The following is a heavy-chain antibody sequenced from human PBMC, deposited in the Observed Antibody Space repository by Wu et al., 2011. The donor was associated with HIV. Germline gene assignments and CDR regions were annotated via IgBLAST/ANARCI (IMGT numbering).Heavy chain of an antibody. Sequence: VQLVQSGAEVKKPGASVKVSCKASGYTFTDYYMHWVRQAPGQGLEWMGWINPNSGGTKYTQKFQGRVTMTRDTSISTAYMELNGLTSDDTAVYYCAPATMTFGHWGQGTLVTVPS. CDR2: INPNSGGT. CDR1: GYTFTDYY. V-gene: IGHV1-2*02. J-gene: IGHJ4*02. CDR3: APATMTFGH. D-gene: IGHD5-12*01.